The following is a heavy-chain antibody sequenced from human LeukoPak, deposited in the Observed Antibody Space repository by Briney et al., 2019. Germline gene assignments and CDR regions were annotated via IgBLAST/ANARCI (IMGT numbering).Heavy chain of an antibody. Sequence: GGSLRLSCAASGFTFSSYAMSWVRQAPGKGLEWVSAISGSGGSTYYADSVKGRFTISRDIARNSLFLQMNSLRAEDTAVYFCADNLSRWGQGTLVTVSS. CDR2: ISGSGGST. J-gene: IGHJ4*02. CDR1: GFTFSSYA. V-gene: IGHV3-23*01. D-gene: IGHD1-1*01. CDR3: ADNLSR.